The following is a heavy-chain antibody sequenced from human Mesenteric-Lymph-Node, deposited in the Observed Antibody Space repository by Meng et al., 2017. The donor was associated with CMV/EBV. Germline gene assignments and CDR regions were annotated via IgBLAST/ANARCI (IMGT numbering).Heavy chain of an antibody. CDR2: IRYDSSNK. J-gene: IGHJ6*02. Sequence: GESLKISCAASRFTFSGYGMHWVRQAPGKGLEWVTFIRYDSSNKYYADSVRGRFTVSRDNSKNTLYLQMNGLGLDDTAVYYCAKDVRVAATSSYYGMDVWGQGTTVTVSS. D-gene: IGHD1-26*01. CDR1: RFTFSGYG. V-gene: IGHV3-30*02. CDR3: AKDVRVAATSSYYGMDV.